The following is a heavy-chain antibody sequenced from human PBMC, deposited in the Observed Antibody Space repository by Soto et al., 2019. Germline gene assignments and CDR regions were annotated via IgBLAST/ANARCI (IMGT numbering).Heavy chain of an antibody. J-gene: IGHJ6*02. V-gene: IGHV3-73*01. Sequence: GGSLRLSCAASGFTFSGSAMHWVRQASGKGLEWVGRIRSKANSYATAYAASVKGRFTISRDDSKNTAYLQMNSLKTEDTAVYYCTRSRSARVKHYYYYGVDGWGQGTTVTLSS. CDR2: IRSKANSYAT. CDR3: TRSRSARVKHYYYYGVDG. D-gene: IGHD5-18*01. CDR1: GFTFSGSA.